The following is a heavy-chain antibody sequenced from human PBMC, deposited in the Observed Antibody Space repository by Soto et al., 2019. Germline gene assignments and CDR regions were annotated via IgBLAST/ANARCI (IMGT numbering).Heavy chain of an antibody. CDR1: GGSISSYY. J-gene: IGHJ6*03. CDR3: ARGGYCSGGSCPPSYYYYYYMDV. CDR2: IYYSGST. Sequence: SETLSLTCTVSGGSISSYYWSWIRQPPGKGLEWIGYIYYSGSTNYNPSLKSRVTISVDTSKNQFSLKLSSVTAADTAVYYCARGGYCSGGSCPPSYYYYYYMDVWGKGTTVTVSS. D-gene: IGHD2-15*01. V-gene: IGHV4-59*01.